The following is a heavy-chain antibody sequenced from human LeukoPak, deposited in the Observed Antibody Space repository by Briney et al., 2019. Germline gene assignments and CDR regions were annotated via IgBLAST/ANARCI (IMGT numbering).Heavy chain of an antibody. CDR2: MNPNSGNT. D-gene: IGHD6-13*01. J-gene: IGHJ4*02. CDR3: ARIAAAGNRRLNY. Sequence: ASVTVSCKASGYTFTSYDINWVQQATGQGLEWMGWMNPNSGNTGYAQKFQGRIIVSRNTSISTAYMELSSLTSEDTAIYYCARIAAAGNRRLNYWGQGTLVTVAS. CDR1: GYTFTSYD. V-gene: IGHV1-8*01.